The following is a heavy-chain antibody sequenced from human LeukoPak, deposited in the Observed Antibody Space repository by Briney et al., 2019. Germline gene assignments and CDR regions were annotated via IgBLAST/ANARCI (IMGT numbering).Heavy chain of an antibody. Sequence: GRSLRLSCAASGFTFSDYVMYWVRQAPGKGLEWVAVIWYDGSNKYYADSVKGRFTISRDNSKNTLYLQMNSLRAEDTAVYYCARGVPPDHWGQGTLVTVSS. CDR2: IWYDGSNK. CDR1: GFTFSDYV. CDR3: ARGVPPDH. D-gene: IGHD5/OR15-5a*01. J-gene: IGHJ4*02. V-gene: IGHV3-33*01.